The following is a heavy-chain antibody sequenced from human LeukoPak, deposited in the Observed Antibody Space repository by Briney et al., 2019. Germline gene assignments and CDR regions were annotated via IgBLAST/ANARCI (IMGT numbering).Heavy chain of an antibody. D-gene: IGHD3-22*01. CDR3: ASHGGPSDSSGYLYYLDY. Sequence: SETLSLTCTVSGGSISDYYWSWIRQPPGKGLEWLGYVHYSGSTNYNPSLKSRLTISADTSKNQFSLTLTSVTAADTAVYYCASHGGPSDSSGYLYYLDYWGQGTLVTVSS. CDR2: VHYSGST. J-gene: IGHJ4*02. V-gene: IGHV4-59*08. CDR1: GGSISDYY.